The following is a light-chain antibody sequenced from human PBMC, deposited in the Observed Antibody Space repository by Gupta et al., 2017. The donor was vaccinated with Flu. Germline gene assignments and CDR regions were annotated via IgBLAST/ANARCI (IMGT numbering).Light chain of an antibody. CDR3: QQYNNWPPWT. CDR2: GAS. J-gene: IGKJ1*01. V-gene: IGKV3-15*01. Sequence: ASRSCRASQSVSSNLAWYQQKPGKAPRLLIYGASTRATGIPARFSGSGSGTEFTLTIRSLQSEDFAVFYCQQYNNWPPWTFGQGTKVEIK. CDR1: QSVSSN.